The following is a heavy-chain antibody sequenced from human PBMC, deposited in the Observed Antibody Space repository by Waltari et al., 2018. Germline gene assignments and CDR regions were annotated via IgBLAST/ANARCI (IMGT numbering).Heavy chain of an antibody. D-gene: IGHD3-3*01. Sequence: QVQLQESGPGLVKPSETLSLTCTVSGGSISRYYWSWIRQPPGKGLEWIGYIYYSGSTNYNPSLKSRVTISVDTSKNQFSLKLSSVTAADTAVYYCARRYYDFWSGFFDYWGQGTLVTVSS. CDR2: IYYSGST. CDR3: ARRYYDFWSGFFDY. V-gene: IGHV4-59*08. CDR1: GGSISRYY. J-gene: IGHJ4*02.